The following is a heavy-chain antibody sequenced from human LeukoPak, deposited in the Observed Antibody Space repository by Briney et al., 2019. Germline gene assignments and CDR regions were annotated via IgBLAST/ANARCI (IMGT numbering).Heavy chain of an antibody. CDR3: ARLIIGHSYELYFDY. CDR2: IYYSGST. Sequence: NSSETLSLTCTVSGGSISSSSYYWGWIRQPPGKGLEWIGSIYYSGSTYYNPSLESRVTISVDTSKNQFSLKLSSVTAADTAVYYCARLIIGHSYELYFDYWGQGTLVTVSS. CDR1: GGSISSSSYY. D-gene: IGHD5-18*01. J-gene: IGHJ4*02. V-gene: IGHV4-39*01.